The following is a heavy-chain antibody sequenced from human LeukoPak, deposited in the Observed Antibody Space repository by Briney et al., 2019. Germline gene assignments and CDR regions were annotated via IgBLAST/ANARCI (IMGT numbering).Heavy chain of an antibody. CDR3: AKDTGLVGATRYYFDY. D-gene: IGHD1-26*01. CDR1: GFTFSSYG. V-gene: IGHV3-33*06. J-gene: IGHJ4*02. CDR2: IWYDGSNK. Sequence: GGSLRLSCAASGFTFSSYGMHWVRQAPGKGLEWVAVIWYDGSNKYYADSVKGRFTISRDNSQNTLYLQMNSLRVEDTAVYYCAKDTGLVGATRYYFDYWGQGTLVTVSS.